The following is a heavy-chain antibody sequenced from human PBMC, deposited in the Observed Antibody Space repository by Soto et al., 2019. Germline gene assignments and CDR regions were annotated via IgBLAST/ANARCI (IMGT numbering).Heavy chain of an antibody. CDR2: ISFDENNK. Sequence: QVQLVKFGGGVFKPGGSRKSSCVASGLTFNTTGMNWVVQAPVKGLEWGAIISFDENNKYYADSVKGRFTISIDNSKNTLDLQMIVLIVEDTTVYYRAKGSMSAHQFLDHWGQGPLLTVSS. CDR1: GLTFNTTG. CDR3: AKGSMSAHQFLDH. D-gene: IGHD6-6*01. V-gene: IGHV3-30*18. J-gene: IGHJ4*02.